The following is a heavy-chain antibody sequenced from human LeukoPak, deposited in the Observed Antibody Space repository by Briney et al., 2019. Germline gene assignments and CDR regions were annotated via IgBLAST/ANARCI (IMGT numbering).Heavy chain of an antibody. CDR1: GGSISSYY. V-gene: IGHV4-59*01. D-gene: IGHD6-13*01. CDR2: IYYSGST. Sequence: SETLSLTCTVSGGSISSYYWSWIRQPPGKGLEWIGYIYYSGSTNYNPSLKSRVTISGDTSKNQFSLKLISVTAADTAVYYCARNKGLAAAGHWYFDLWGRGTLVTVSS. CDR3: ARNKGLAAAGHWYFDL. J-gene: IGHJ2*01.